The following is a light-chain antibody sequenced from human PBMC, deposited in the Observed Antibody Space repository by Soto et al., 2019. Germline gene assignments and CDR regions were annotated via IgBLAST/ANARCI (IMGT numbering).Light chain of an antibody. J-gene: IGLJ2*01. CDR3: QAWDSSSEWA. CDR2: QDS. CDR1: RLGNKY. V-gene: IGLV3-1*01. Sequence: SYELTQPPSVSVSPGQTASITRSGDRLGNKYSCWYQQKAGQSPVLVIYQDSKRPSGVPERFSASSSGNTATLTISGTQAIDEADYYCQAWDSSSEWAFGGGTK.